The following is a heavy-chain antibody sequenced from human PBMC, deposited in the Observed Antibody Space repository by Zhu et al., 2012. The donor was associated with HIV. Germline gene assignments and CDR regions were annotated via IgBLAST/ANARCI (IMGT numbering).Heavy chain of an antibody. V-gene: IGHV4-34*01. D-gene: IGHD3-10*01. J-gene: IGHJ6*03. Sequence: QVQLQQWGAGLLKPSETLSLTCAVYGESSRNYSWTWIRQPPGKGLEWIGEINHSGNTKYNPSLKSRVLISRDTSKKQFSLKMTSVTAADTAVYYCARILTFIRFGESLLYYYMDVWGKRDHGHRLL. CDR3: ARILTFIRFGESLLYYYMDV. CDR1: GESSRNYS. CDR2: INHSGNT.